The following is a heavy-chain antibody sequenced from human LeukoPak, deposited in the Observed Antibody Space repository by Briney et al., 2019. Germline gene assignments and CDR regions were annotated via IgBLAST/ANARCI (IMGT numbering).Heavy chain of an antibody. D-gene: IGHD6-13*01. CDR2: IKQDGSEK. CDR3: AKYSSSWYTRGYMDV. Sequence: GGSLRLSCAASGFTFSSYWMSWVRQAPGKGLEWVANIKQDGSEKYYVDSVKGRFTISRDNSKNTLYLQMNSLRAEDTAVYYCAKYSSSWYTRGYMDVWGKGTTVTVSS. V-gene: IGHV3-7*01. CDR1: GFTFSSYW. J-gene: IGHJ6*03.